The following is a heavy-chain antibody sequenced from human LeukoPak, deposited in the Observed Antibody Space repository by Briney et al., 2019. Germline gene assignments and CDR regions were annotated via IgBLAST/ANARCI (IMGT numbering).Heavy chain of an antibody. D-gene: IGHD4-23*01. J-gene: IGHJ4*02. CDR2: IYYSGST. V-gene: IGHV4-31*03. CDR1: GGSISSGGDY. Sequence: PSQTLSLTCTVSGGSISSGGDYWSRIRQHPGKGLEWIGYIYYSGSTYYNPSLKSRVTISVDTSKNQFSLKLSSVTAADTAVYYCARTDYGGYFDYWGQGTLVTVSS. CDR3: ARTDYGGYFDY.